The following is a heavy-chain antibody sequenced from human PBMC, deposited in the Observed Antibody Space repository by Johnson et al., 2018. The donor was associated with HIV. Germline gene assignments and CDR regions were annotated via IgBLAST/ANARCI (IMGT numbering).Heavy chain of an antibody. CDR1: GFTFSSYA. CDR2: ISYDGSNK. V-gene: IGHV3-30-3*01. Sequence: LVESGGGVVQPGRSLRLSCAASGFTFSSYAMHWVRQAPGKGLEWVAVISYDGSNKYYADSVKGRFTISRDNSKNTLYLQMNSLRAEDTAVYYCAKGVVPAAADAFDIWGQGTMVTVSS. D-gene: IGHD2-2*01. CDR3: AKGVVPAAADAFDI. J-gene: IGHJ3*02.